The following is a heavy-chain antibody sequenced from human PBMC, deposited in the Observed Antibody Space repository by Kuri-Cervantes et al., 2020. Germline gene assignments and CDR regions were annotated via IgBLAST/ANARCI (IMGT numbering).Heavy chain of an antibody. J-gene: IGHJ3*02. V-gene: IGHV3-33*01. CDR3: ARDHWRGGAFDI. D-gene: IGHD3-10*01. Sequence: GGSLRLSCAASGFTFSSYGMHWVRQAPDKGLEWVAVIWYDGSNKYYADSVKGRFTISRDNAKNSLYLQMNSLRDEDTAVYYCARDHWRGGAFDIWGQGTMVTVSS. CDR2: IWYDGSNK. CDR1: GFTFSSYG.